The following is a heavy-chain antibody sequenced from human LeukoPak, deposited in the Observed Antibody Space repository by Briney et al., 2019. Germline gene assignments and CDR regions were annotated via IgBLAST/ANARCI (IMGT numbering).Heavy chain of an antibody. V-gene: IGHV4-39*01. CDR3: GRQRADYGYHYLDV. CDR1: GVSISSSYYY. CDR2: GYYGGNT. J-gene: IGHJ6*03. Sequence: SETLTLTCTVSGVSISSSYYYWDWIRLPPGKGLEWIGNGYYGGNTSYHSSLERRVTIYVDKSNHHFPVNLTCLNAADSAVYYCGRQRADYGYHYLDVWGKGTSVTVSS.